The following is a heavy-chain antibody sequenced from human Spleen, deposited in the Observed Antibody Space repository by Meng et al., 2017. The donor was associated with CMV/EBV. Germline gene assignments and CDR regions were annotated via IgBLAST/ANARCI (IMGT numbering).Heavy chain of an antibody. Sequence: CADSGFIFSYYSMTWIRQAPGKGLEWVAYISSSGSIKKYADSVEGRFTISRDNAKKSLYLQMNSLGAEDTAFYYCARDFSAVHNWFDAWGRGTLVTVSS. CDR2: ISSSGSIK. J-gene: IGHJ5*02. D-gene: IGHD1-26*01. CDR3: ARDFSAVHNWFDA. CDR1: GFIFSYYS. V-gene: IGHV3-11*04.